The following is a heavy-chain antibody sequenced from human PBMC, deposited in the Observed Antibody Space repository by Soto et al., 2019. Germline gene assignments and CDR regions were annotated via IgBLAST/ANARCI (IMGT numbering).Heavy chain of an antibody. CDR1: GDTFNRYA. CDR2: IIPIFGTA. V-gene: IGHV1-69*12. J-gene: IGHJ4*02. CDR3: ARGARFLEWLSFDH. D-gene: IGHD3-3*01. Sequence: QVQLEQSGAEEKTLGSSVKVSCKASGDTFNRYAISWVRQAPGQGLEWMGGIIPIFGTANYAPQFQDRVTITADESTSTAYMELTSLKSEDTAVYFCARGARFLEWLSFDHWGQGTLVTVSS.